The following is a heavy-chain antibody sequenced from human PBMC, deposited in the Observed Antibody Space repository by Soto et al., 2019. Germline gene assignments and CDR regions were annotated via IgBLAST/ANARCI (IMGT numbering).Heavy chain of an antibody. CDR3: ARGITMVRGAYYYGMDV. D-gene: IGHD3-10*01. CDR1: GFTFSSYD. J-gene: IGHJ6*02. V-gene: IGHV3-13*01. Sequence: GGSLRLSCAASGFTFSSYDMHWVRQATGKGLEWVSAIGTAGDTYYPGSVKGRFTISRENAKNSLYLQMNSLRAEDTAVYYCARGITMVRGAYYYGMDVWGQGTTVTVSS. CDR2: IGTAGDT.